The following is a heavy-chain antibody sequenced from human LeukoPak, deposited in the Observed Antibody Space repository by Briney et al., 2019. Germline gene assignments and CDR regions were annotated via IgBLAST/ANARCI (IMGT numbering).Heavy chain of an antibody. CDR2: ISGSGGST. CDR3: AKGHDYDYFDY. V-gene: IGHV3-23*01. Sequence: QPGGSLRLSCAASGFTFSSYAMSWVRQAPGKGLEWVSAISGSGGSTYYADSVKGRFTISRDNAKNSLYLQMNSLRAEDTALYYCAKGHDYDYFDYWGQGTLVTVSS. CDR1: GFTFSSYA. D-gene: IGHD4-17*01. J-gene: IGHJ4*02.